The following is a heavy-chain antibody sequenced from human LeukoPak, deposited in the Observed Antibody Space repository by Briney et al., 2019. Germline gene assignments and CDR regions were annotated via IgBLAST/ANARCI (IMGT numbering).Heavy chain of an antibody. D-gene: IGHD1-26*01. V-gene: IGHV3-64D*09. J-gene: IGHJ4*02. Sequence: GGALRLSCSASGFTFRSYAMHWVRQAPGKGLEYVSSVCSNGDSTYYADSVKGRFTITRDNSKNTLYLHMSSLRAEDTAVYYCVKSDNIVGATYFDYWGQGTLVTVSS. CDR3: VKSDNIVGATYFDY. CDR2: VCSNGDST. CDR1: GFTFRSYA.